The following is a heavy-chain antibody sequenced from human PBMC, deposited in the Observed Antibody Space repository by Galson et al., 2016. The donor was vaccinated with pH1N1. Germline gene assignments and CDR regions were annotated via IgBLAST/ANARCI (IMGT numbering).Heavy chain of an antibody. Sequence: SVKVSCKASGGTFGSYGINWVRQAPGQGLEWMGGIIPIFNTAKYAQNFQGRVTITADESTTTAYMELNSLRSEDTDVYYCAREDYYDTDLSDWYFDLWGRGTLLTVSS. CDR1: GGTFGSYG. V-gene: IGHV1-69*13. D-gene: IGHD3-22*01. CDR2: IIPIFNTA. CDR3: AREDYYDTDLSDWYFDL. J-gene: IGHJ2*01.